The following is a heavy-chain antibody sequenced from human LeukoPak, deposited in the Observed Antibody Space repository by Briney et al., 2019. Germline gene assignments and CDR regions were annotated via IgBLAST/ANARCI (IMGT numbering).Heavy chain of an antibody. J-gene: IGHJ4*02. CDR1: GFTFSSYS. Sequence: PGGSLRLSCAASGFTFSSYSMNWVRQAPGKGLEWVSYISSSSSTIYYADSVKGRFTISRDNAKNSLYLQMNSLRAEDTAVYYCARTLDIVVVPAAIGVDYWGQGTLVTVSS. CDR2: ISSSSSTI. CDR3: ARTLDIVVVPAAIGVDY. V-gene: IGHV3-48*04. D-gene: IGHD2-2*01.